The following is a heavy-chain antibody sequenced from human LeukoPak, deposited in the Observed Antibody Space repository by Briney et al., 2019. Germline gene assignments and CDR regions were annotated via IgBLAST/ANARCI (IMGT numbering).Heavy chain of an antibody. Sequence: PGGSLRLSCAASGFTFSSYAMSWIRQPAGKGLEWIGRMSSSGISTYSPSLKSRVTISIDTSRNQFSMNLNSVTAADTAVYYCAKGAGPPWFDPWGQGTLVTVSS. CDR2: MSSSGIS. V-gene: IGHV4-4*07. CDR1: GFTFSSYA. J-gene: IGHJ5*02. D-gene: IGHD6-19*01. CDR3: AKGAGPPWFDP.